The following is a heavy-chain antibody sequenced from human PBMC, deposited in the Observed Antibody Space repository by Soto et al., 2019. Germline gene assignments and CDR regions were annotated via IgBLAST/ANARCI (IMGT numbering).Heavy chain of an antibody. CDR3: ARDSSGWYNFDS. D-gene: IGHD6-19*01. CDR2: ISSSGYST. J-gene: IGHJ4*02. V-gene: IGHV3-23*01. Sequence: PAGSLSLSCAASGFTFNNYAMSWVRQAPGKGLEWVSAISSSGYSTYYADSVKGRFNISRDNSKNTLYLQMSSLRVDDTAVYYCARDSSGWYNFDSWGRGTVVTVSS. CDR1: GFTFNNYA.